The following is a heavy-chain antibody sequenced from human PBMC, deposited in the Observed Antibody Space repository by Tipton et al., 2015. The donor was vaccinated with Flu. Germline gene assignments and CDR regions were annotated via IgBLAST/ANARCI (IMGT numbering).Heavy chain of an antibody. CDR1: GGSISSYY. D-gene: IGHD3-22*01. CDR2: IHYSGTT. CDR3: ARDAPAYFYDTSGHSQVDAFDI. J-gene: IGHJ3*02. V-gene: IGHV4-59*01. Sequence: LRLSCTVSGGSISSYYWSWIRQPPGKGLEWIGYIHYSGTTSSSPSLQSRVTLSVDTSRNQFSLNLSSITAADTAVYYCARDAPAYFYDTSGHSQVDAFDIWGQGTMVTVSS.